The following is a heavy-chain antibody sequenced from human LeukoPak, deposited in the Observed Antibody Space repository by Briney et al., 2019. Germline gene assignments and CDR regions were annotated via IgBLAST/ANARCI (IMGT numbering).Heavy chain of an antibody. CDR1: GFSLSTSGVG. V-gene: IGHV2-5*01. J-gene: IGHJ5*02. CDR2: IYWNDDK. D-gene: IGHD3-3*01. Sequence: SGPTLVNPTQTLTLTCTFSGFSLSTSGVGVGWIRQPPGKSLEWLALIYWNDDKRYSPSLKSRLTITRDTSKNQVVLTMPNMDPVDTATYYCAHSRRFLEWLSHNWFDPWGQGTLVTVSS. CDR3: AHSRRFLEWLSHNWFDP.